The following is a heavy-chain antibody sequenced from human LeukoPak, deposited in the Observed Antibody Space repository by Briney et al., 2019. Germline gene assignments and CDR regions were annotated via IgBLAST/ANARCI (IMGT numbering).Heavy chain of an antibody. Sequence: GSLRLSCAASGFTFSSYAMSWVRQAPGKGLEWVSAISGSGGSTYYADSVKGRFTISRDNSKNTLYLQMNSLRAEDTAVYYCASPGSRSYDFWSGYYNSLYWGQGTLVTVSS. CDR2: ISGSGGST. CDR3: ASPGSRSYDFWSGYYNSLY. D-gene: IGHD3-3*01. CDR1: GFTFSSYA. V-gene: IGHV3-23*01. J-gene: IGHJ4*02.